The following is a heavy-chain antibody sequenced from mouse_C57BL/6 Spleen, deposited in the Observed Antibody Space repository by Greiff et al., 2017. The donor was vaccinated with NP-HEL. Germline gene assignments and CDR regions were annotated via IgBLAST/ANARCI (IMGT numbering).Heavy chain of an antibody. D-gene: IGHD1-1*01. V-gene: IGHV3-6*01. CDR1: GYSITSGYY. CDR3: ATPLYYYGSSDYAMDY. Sequence: EVHLVESGPGLVKPSQSLSLTCSVTGYSITSGYYWNWIRQFPGNKLEWMGYISYDGSNNYNPSLKNRISITRDTSKNQFFLKLISVTTEDTATYYCATPLYYYGSSDYAMDYWGQGTSVTVSS. J-gene: IGHJ4*01. CDR2: ISYDGSN.